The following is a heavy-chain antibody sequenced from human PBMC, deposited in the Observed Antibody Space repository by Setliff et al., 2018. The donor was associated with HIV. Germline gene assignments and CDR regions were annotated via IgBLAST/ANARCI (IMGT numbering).Heavy chain of an antibody. Sequence: PSETLSLTCTVSGGSISSYYWSWIRQPAGKGLEWIGTISHSGTVYYNPSLESRVTMSVDTSKNQFSLQLSSVTAADTAVYYCAKILTGYYIDYWGQGTLVTVSS. D-gene: IGHD3-9*01. J-gene: IGHJ4*02. V-gene: IGHV4-4*07. CDR2: ISHSGTV. CDR3: AKILTGYYIDY. CDR1: GGSISSYY.